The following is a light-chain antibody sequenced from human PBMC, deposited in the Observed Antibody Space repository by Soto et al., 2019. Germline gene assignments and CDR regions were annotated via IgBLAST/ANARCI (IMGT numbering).Light chain of an antibody. V-gene: IGLV4-69*01. CDR3: QTWGTGIRGV. J-gene: IGLJ2*01. CDR1: SGYSSYA. Sequence: QAVATQSPSASASLGASVKFTCTLSSGYSSYAIAWHQQQPEKGPRYLMKVNSDGSHTNGDGIPDRFSGSSSGAERYLTISSLQSEDEADYYCQTWGTGIRGVFGGGTKLTVL. CDR2: VNSDGSH.